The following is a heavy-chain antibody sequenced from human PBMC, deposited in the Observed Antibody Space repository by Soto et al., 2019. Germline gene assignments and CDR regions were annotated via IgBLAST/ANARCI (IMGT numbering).Heavy chain of an antibody. CDR3: ARLYCSGGSCYSFSMDV. V-gene: IGHV1-69*02. CDR2: IIPILGIA. CDR1: GGTFSSYT. J-gene: IGHJ6*04. Sequence: ASVKVSCKASGGTFSSYTISWVRQAPGQGLEWMGRIIPILGIANYAQKFQGRVTITADKSTSTAYMELSSLRSEDTAVYYCARLYCSGGSCYSFSMDVWGKGTTVTVSS. D-gene: IGHD2-15*01.